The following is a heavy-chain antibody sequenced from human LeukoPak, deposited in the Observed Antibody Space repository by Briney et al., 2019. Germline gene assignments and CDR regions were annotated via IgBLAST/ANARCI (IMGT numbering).Heavy chain of an antibody. CDR1: GDSISSPFYY. J-gene: IGHJ4*02. CDR2: IYYTGST. V-gene: IGHV4-39*07. CDR3: ARGRGSYLGGFIDY. D-gene: IGHD1-26*01. Sequence: SETLCLTCTVSGDSISSPFYYWAWIRQPPGKGLQWIGTIYYTGSTYSNPSLKSRVTIPDETSNNQFFLRLASVTAADTALYYCARGRGSYLGGFIDYWGQGNLVTVSS.